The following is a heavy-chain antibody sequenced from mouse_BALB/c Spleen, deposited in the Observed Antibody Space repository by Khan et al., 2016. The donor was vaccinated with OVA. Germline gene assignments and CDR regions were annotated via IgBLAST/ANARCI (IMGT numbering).Heavy chain of an antibody. CDR2: IWGDGST. CDR3: ARELRLGGFAY. D-gene: IGHD1-2*01. V-gene: IGHV2-6-7*01. Sequence: QMQLEESGPGLVVPSQNLSITCTVSGFSLTDYGVNWVRQPPGKGLEWLGMIWGDGSTDYNSALKSRLSISKDNSKSQVFLKMNSLQTDDTARYYCARELRLGGFAYWGQGTLVTVSA. CDR1: GFSLTDYG. J-gene: IGHJ3*01.